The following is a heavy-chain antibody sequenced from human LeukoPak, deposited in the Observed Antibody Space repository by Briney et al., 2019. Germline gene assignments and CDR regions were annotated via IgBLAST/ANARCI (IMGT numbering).Heavy chain of an antibody. D-gene: IGHD1-14*01. CDR3: ATEVRAFDI. Sequence: GGSLRLSCGASGFXFDDYAMHWVRQAPGKGLEWVSLISGDGGSTYYADSVKGRFTISRDNSKNSLYLQMNSLRTEDTALYYCATEVRAFDIWGQGAMVTVSS. J-gene: IGHJ3*02. V-gene: IGHV3-43*02. CDR1: GFXFDDYA. CDR2: ISGDGGST.